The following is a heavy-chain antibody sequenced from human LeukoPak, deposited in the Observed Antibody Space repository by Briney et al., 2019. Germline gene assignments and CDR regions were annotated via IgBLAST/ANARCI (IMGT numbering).Heavy chain of an antibody. CDR3: AREWTD. D-gene: IGHD3/OR15-3a*01. CDR1: GGSISSYY. V-gene: IGHV4-59*01. CDR2: IYYSGSGST. Sequence: PSETLSLTCTVSGGSISSYYWSWIRQPPGKGLEWIGYIYYSGSGSTNYNPSLKSRVTISVDTSKNQFSLKLSSVTAADTAVYYCAREWTDWGRGTLVTVSS. J-gene: IGHJ4*02.